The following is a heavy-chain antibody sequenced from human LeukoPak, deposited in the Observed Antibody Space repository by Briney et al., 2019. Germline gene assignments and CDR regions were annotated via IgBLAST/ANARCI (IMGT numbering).Heavy chain of an antibody. CDR2: IYYSGTT. CDR3: ARVSLHLSGWYVVPPPGSGYWFDP. V-gene: IGHV4-59*01. D-gene: IGHD6-19*01. CDR1: GASIDSYY. J-gene: IGHJ5*02. Sequence: SETLSLTCTISGASIDSYYWSWIRQPPGKGLEWIGYIYYSGTTNYNPSLKRRVTISVDTSKNQFSLKLSSVTAADTAVYYCARVSLHLSGWYVVPPPGSGYWFDPWGQGTLVTVSS.